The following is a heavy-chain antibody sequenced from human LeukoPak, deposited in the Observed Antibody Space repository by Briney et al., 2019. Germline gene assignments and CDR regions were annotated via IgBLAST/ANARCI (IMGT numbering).Heavy chain of an antibody. J-gene: IGHJ4*02. V-gene: IGHV3-30*02. CDR3: AGPSSSGVGY. CDR1: GFNFSRYG. CDR2: IRYDGTNK. D-gene: IGHD6-6*01. Sequence: PGGSLRLSCAASGFNFSRYGVHWVRQAPGTGLEWVAFIRYDGTNKYYADSVKGRFTISRDNSKNVLYVQMDRLRVEDTAVYYCAGPSSSGVGYWGQGTLVTVSS.